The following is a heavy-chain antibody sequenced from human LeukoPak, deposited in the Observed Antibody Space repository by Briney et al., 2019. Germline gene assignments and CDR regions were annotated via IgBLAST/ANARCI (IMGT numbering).Heavy chain of an antibody. V-gene: IGHV1-69*13. D-gene: IGHD2-8*01. CDR3: ARGYCTNGVCYPGNY. CDR1: GGTFSSYA. CDR2: IIPIFGTA. Sequence: SVKVSCKASGGTFSSYAISWVRQAPGQGLEWMGGIIPIFGTANYAQKFQGRVTITADESTSTAYMELSSLRSEDTAVYYCARGYCTNGVCYPGNYWGQGTLVTVSS. J-gene: IGHJ4*02.